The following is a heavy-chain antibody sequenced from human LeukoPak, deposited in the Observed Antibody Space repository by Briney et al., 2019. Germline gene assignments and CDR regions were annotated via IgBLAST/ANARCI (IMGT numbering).Heavy chain of an antibody. D-gene: IGHD4-11*01. CDR3: AKDDPNDYKPWIY. CDR2: INSSRSYI. V-gene: IGHV3-21*01. CDR1: GFTFSSYS. J-gene: IGHJ4*02. Sequence: GGSLRLSCAASGFTFSSYSMNWVRQAPGKGLEWVSSINSSRSYIYYADSVKGRFTISRDNAKNSLYLQMNSLRAEDTAVYYCAKDDPNDYKPWIYWGQGTLVIVSS.